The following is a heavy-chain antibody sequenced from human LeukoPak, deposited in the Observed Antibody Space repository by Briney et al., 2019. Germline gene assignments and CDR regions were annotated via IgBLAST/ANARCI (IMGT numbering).Heavy chain of an antibody. V-gene: IGHV1-24*01. CDR1: GYTLTELS. J-gene: IGHJ4*02. CDR3: ATEGAVVPAANFDY. D-gene: IGHD2-2*01. CDR2: FDPEDGET. Sequence: ASVKVSCKVSGYTLTELSMHWVRQAPGKGLEWVGGFDPEDGETIYAQKFQGRVTMTEDTSTDTAYMELSSLRSEDTAVYYCATEGAVVPAANFDYWGQGTLVTVSS.